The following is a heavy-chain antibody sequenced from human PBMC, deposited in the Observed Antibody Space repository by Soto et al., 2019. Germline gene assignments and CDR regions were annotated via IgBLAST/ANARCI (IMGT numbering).Heavy chain of an antibody. Sequence: EVQLVESGGGLVKPGESLRLSCVASGFSLTKAWMSWVRQAPGKGLEWVGRIKSKTDGGTTEYAAPEKGRFTISRADSRDMLYLQMNSLKTEDTAVYFCTADFVATTRGDYFDYWGQGTLVTVSS. CDR3: TADFVATTRGDYFDY. D-gene: IGHD5-12*01. CDR2: IKSKTDGGTT. J-gene: IGHJ4*02. CDR1: GFSLTKAW. V-gene: IGHV3-15*01.